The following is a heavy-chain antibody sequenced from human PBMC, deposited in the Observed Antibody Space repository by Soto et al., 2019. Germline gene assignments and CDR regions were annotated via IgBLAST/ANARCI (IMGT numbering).Heavy chain of an antibody. J-gene: IGHJ6*02. V-gene: IGHV1-69*06. D-gene: IGHD2-15*01. CDR2: IIPIFGTL. CDR1: GGTFSSYA. Sequence: QVQLVQSGAEVKKPGSSVKVSCKASGGTFSSYAISWVRQAPGQGLEWMGGIIPIFGTLNYAQKFQGRVTITADKSTSTAYMELSSLRSEDTAVYYCASTIVCSGGSCYRYYGMDVWGQGTTVTVSS. CDR3: ASTIVCSGGSCYRYYGMDV.